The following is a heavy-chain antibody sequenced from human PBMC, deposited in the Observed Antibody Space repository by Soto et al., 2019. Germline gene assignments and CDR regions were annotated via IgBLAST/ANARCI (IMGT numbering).Heavy chain of an antibody. J-gene: IGHJ4*02. CDR2: ITGSGGGT. Sequence: EVQLLESGGGLVQPGGSLRLSCAASGFTFSNYAMTWVRQAPGKGLEWVSVITGSGGGTYFVDSVKGRFTISRDNSKKTVYLKMNSLGAEETAVYYCAKRPLTAAGFYYWCQGTLVTVSS. CDR1: GFTFSNYA. D-gene: IGHD6-13*01. CDR3: AKRPLTAAGFYY. V-gene: IGHV3-23*01.